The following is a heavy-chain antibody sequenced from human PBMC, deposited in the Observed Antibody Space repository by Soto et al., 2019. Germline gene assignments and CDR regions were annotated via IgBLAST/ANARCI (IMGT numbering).Heavy chain of an antibody. CDR2: IIPILGIA. CDR3: ARDAGTPRADAFDI. Sequence: QVQLVQSGAEVKKPGSSVKVSCKASGGTFSSYTISWVRQAPGQGREWMGRIIPILGIANYAQKFQGRVTITADKSTSTAYMELSSLRSEDTAVYYCARDAGTPRADAFDIWGQGTMVTVSS. V-gene: IGHV1-69*08. D-gene: IGHD1-1*01. J-gene: IGHJ3*02. CDR1: GGTFSSYT.